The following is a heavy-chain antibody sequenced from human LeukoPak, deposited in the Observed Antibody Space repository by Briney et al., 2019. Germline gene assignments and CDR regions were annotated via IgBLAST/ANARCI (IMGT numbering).Heavy chain of an antibody. V-gene: IGHV3-7*03. CDR2: IKQDGSEK. D-gene: IGHD3-9*01. J-gene: IGHJ4*02. Sequence: GGSLRLSCAASGFTFSSYWMSWVRQAPGKVLEWVANIKQDGSEKYYVDSVKGRFTISRDNAKNSLYLQMNSLRAEDTALYYCAKSGYFDWFGPFDYWGQGTLVTVSS. CDR3: AKSGYFDWFGPFDY. CDR1: GFTFSSYW.